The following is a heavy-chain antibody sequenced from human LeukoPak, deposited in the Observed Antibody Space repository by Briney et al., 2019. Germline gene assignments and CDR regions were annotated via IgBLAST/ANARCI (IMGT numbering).Heavy chain of an antibody. V-gene: IGHV4-61*10. CDR2: IYSSGST. D-gene: IGHD3-10*01. Sequence: SEPLSLTCTLSGGSLSIGSYYWRSIRQPAGKGLEWIGRIYSSGSTNYHPSLKSRVTISVDTSKNQFSLKLSSVTAADTAVYYCARVRGVWFGTYYYYMDVWGKGTTVTISS. CDR1: GGSLSIGSYY. J-gene: IGHJ6*03. CDR3: ARVRGVWFGTYYYYMDV.